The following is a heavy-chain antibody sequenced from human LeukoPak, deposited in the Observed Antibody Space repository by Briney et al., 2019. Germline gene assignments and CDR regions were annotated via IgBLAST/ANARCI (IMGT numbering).Heavy chain of an antibody. V-gene: IGHV4-34*01. CDR3: AGGLRPGDCSSTSCYTYYYYSMDV. Sequence: SETLSLTCAVYGGSFSGYYWSWIRQPPGKGLEWIGEINHSGSTNYNPSLKSRVTISVDTSKNQFSLKLSSVTAADTAVYYCAGGLRPGDCSSTSCYTYYYYSMDVWGQGTTVTVSS. D-gene: IGHD2-2*02. CDR2: INHSGST. J-gene: IGHJ6*02. CDR1: GGSFSGYY.